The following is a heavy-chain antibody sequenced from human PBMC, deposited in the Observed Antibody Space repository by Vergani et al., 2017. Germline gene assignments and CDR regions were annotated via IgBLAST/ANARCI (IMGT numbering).Heavy chain of an antibody. V-gene: IGHV4-39*07. D-gene: IGHD3-3*01. J-gene: IGHJ4*02. CDR3: ARGLRFLEWLFDY. CDR2: IYYSGST. CDR1: GGSISSSSYY. Sequence: QLQLQESGPGLVKPSETLSLTCTVSGGSISSSSYYWGWIRQPPGKGLEWIGSIYYSGSTYYNPSLKSRVTISVDTSKNQFSLKLSSVTAADTAVYYWARGLRFLEWLFDYWGQGTLVTVSS.